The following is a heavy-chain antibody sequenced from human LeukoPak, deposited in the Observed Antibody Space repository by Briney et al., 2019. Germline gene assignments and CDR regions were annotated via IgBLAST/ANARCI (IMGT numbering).Heavy chain of an antibody. CDR3: ARMMYGNGWNRYYFDY. D-gene: IGHD6-19*01. Sequence: SETLSLTCTVSGDSISSYNHYWGWTRQPPGEGLEWLGSICYGGSTHDNPSLKSRVTISVDTSKNQFSLRVTSATAADTAVYYCARMMYGNGWNRYYFDYWGQGTLVTVSS. CDR2: ICYGGST. J-gene: IGHJ4*02. V-gene: IGHV4-39*01. CDR1: GDSISSYNHY.